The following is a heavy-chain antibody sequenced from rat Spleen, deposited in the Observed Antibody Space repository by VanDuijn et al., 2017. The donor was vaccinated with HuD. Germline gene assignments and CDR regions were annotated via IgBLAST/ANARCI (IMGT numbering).Heavy chain of an antibody. CDR1: GFTFSDYN. Sequence: EVQLVESGGGLVQPGRSLKLSCAASGFTFSDYNMAWVRQAPKKGLEWVATISSDGSSTYYRDSVKGRFTISRDNAESTLYLQMDSLRSEDTATYYCARPNYPGFNYFDYWGQGVMVTVSS. D-gene: IGHD1-4*01. CDR2: ISSDGSST. CDR3: ARPNYPGFNYFDY. V-gene: IGHV5-7*01. J-gene: IGHJ2*01.